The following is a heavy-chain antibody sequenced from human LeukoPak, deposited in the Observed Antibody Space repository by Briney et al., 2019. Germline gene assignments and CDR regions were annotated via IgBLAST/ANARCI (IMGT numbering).Heavy chain of an antibody. CDR1: GGSFSGYY. J-gene: IGHJ3*02. D-gene: IGHD3-10*01. CDR3: ARIFRLLWSDAFDI. Sequence: SETLSLTCAVYGGSFSGYYWSWIRQPPGKGLEWIGEINHSGSTYYNPSLKSRVTISVDTSKNQFSLKLSSVTAADTAVYYCARIFRLLWSDAFDIWGQGTMVTVSS. V-gene: IGHV4-34*01. CDR2: INHSGST.